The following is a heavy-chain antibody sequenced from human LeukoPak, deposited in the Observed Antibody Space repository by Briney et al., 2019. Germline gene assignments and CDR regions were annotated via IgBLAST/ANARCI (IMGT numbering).Heavy chain of an antibody. CDR2: IYYSGST. Sequence: PSETLSLTCTVSGGSISSYYWSWIRQPPGKGLEWIGYIYYSGSTNYNPSLKSRVTIPVDTSKNQFSLKLSSVTAADTAVYYCARVHCSGGSCYSDNWFDPWGQGTLVTVSS. V-gene: IGHV4-59*01. CDR1: GGSISSYY. D-gene: IGHD2-15*01. J-gene: IGHJ5*02. CDR3: ARVHCSGGSCYSDNWFDP.